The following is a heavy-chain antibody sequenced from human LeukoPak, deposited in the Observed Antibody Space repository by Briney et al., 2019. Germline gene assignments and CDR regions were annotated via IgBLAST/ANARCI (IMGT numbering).Heavy chain of an antibody. D-gene: IGHD6-13*01. CDR2: ISSNGGST. J-gene: IGHJ6*02. V-gene: IGHV3-64D*06. CDR1: GFTFSSYA. CDR3: VCSSSWSGGSIYYYYYGMDD. Sequence: GGSLRLSCSASGFTFSSYAMHWVRQAPGKGLEYVSAISSNGGSTYYADSVKGRSTISRDNSKNTLYLQMSSLRAEDTAVYYCVCSSSWSGGSIYYYYYGMDDWGQGTTVTVSS.